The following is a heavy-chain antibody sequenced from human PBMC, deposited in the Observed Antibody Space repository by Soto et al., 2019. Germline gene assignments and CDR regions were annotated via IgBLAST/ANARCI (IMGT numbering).Heavy chain of an antibody. Sequence: PSETLSLTCTVSGGSISSGDYYWSWIRQPPGKGLEWIGYIYYSGSTYYNPSLKSRVTISADTSKNQFSLKLSSVTAADTAVYYCARGAYYYDSSGYYHDWGQGTLVTVAS. V-gene: IGHV4-30-4*01. CDR3: ARGAYYYDSSGYYHD. J-gene: IGHJ4*02. CDR1: GGSISSGDYY. CDR2: IYYSGST. D-gene: IGHD3-22*01.